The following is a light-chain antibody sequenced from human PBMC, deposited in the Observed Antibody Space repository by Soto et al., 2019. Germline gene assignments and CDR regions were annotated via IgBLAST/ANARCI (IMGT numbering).Light chain of an antibody. CDR1: NIGSKR. CDR3: QVWDITTDPYV. V-gene: IGLV3-21*04. CDR2: YDS. Sequence: SSELTQPPSVSVAPEKTTRLTCGGDNIGSKRVHWYRQKPGQAPVLVIYYDSDRPSGIPGRFSGSNSGNTTTLTINRVEAGDEDDYYCQVWDITTDPYVFGTGTKLTVL. J-gene: IGLJ1*01.